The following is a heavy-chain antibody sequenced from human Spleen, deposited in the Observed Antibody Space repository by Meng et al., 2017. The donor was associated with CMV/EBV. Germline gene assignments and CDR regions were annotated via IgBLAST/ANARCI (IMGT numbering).Heavy chain of an antibody. CDR3: ARESFGAFDI. Sequence: SETLSLTCTVSGDSVSSYYWSWTRQPPGKGLEWIGYMFHSGITNYSPSLKSRVTISVDTSTNQFSLNLASVTAADTAVYYCARESFGAFDIWGQGTMVTVSS. CDR2: MFHSGIT. V-gene: IGHV4-59*02. J-gene: IGHJ3*02. CDR1: GDSVSSYY. D-gene: IGHD1-26*01.